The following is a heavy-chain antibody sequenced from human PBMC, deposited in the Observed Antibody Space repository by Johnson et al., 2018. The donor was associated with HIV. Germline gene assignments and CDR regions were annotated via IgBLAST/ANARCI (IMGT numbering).Heavy chain of an antibody. D-gene: IGHD2-2*01. CDR1: GFTFSSYC. J-gene: IGHJ3*02. CDR3: ARVGYQLHDAFDI. Sequence: MLLVESGGGLVQPGGSLRLSCAASGFTFSSYCMSWVRQAPGKGLEWVANIKQDEVNTYYADSVKGRFTLSRDNAKNSLFLQMHSLRVEDTAIYYCARVGYQLHDAFDIWGQGTMVTVSS. V-gene: IGHV3-7*01. CDR2: IKQDEVNT.